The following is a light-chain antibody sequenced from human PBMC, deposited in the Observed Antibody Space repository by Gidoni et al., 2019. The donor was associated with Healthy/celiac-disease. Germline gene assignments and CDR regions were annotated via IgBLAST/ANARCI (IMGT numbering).Light chain of an antibody. CDR3: QQLNSRFT. CDR2: AAS. J-gene: IGKJ3*01. CDR1: QGISSY. V-gene: IGKV1-9*01. Sequence: DIQLTQSPSFLSASVGDRVTITCRASQGISSYLAWYQQKPGKAPKLLNYAASTLQSGVPSRFSGSGSGTEFTLTISSLQPEDFATYYCQQLNSRFTFGPGTKVDIK.